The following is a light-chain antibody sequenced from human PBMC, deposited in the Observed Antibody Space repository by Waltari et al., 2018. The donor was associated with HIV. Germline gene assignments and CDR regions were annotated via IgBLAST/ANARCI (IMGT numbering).Light chain of an antibody. CDR1: QSISSY. Sequence: DIQMTQSPSSLSASVGDRVTITCRASQSISSYLNWYQQKPGKAPKLLIYAASSLQSGVPSRFSGSGSGTDFTLTISSLQPEDFATYYCQQSYSTEWT. V-gene: IGKV1-39*01. CDR2: AAS. CDR3: QQSYSTEWT. J-gene: IGKJ1*01.